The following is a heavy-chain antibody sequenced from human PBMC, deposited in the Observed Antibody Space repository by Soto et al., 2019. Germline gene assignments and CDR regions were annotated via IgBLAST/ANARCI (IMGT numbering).Heavy chain of an antibody. Sequence: QLQLQESGPGLVKPSETLSLTCTVSSGSISSTIYSWDWIRQPPGKGLEWIGSIFYSGSNYYTPSLKTRVTIAVDTSKNQFTLTLTSVTAVDTAVYYCARQCRGVTCHWFVPWGQGTLVNVSS. J-gene: IGHJ5*02. D-gene: IGHD2-15*01. CDR2: IFYSGSN. CDR1: SGSISSTIYS. CDR3: ARQCRGVTCHWFVP. V-gene: IGHV4-39*01.